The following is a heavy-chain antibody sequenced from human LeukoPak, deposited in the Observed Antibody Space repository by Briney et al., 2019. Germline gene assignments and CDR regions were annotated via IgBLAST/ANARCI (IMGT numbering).Heavy chain of an antibody. Sequence: GGSLRLSCAASGFTFSSYSMNWVRQAPGKGLEWVSSISSSSYIYYADSVKGRFTISRDNAKNSLYLQMNSLRAEDTAVYYCARLGYYYDSSGYPHFDAFDIWGQGTMVTVSS. CDR2: ISSSSYI. D-gene: IGHD3-22*01. CDR3: ARLGYYYDSSGYPHFDAFDI. V-gene: IGHV3-21*01. CDR1: GFTFSSYS. J-gene: IGHJ3*02.